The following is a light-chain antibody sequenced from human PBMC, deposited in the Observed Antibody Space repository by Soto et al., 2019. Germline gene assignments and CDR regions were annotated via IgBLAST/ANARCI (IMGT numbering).Light chain of an antibody. Sequence: DIPMTQSPSSLSPSVGDRVAITCRSSQSISDYLNWYQQKPGKALKLVIYGASNLQSGVPPRFSGSGSGSEFTLTISGLQPDDFAIYFCQQSYSLPLTFGPGTKVDVK. J-gene: IGKJ3*01. CDR2: GAS. V-gene: IGKV1-39*01. CDR3: QQSYSLPLT. CDR1: QSISDY.